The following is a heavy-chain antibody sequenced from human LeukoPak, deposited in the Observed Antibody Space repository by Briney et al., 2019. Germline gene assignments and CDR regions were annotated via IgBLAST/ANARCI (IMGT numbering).Heavy chain of an antibody. CDR3: ANLLWFGVRAFDI. J-gene: IGHJ3*02. CDR1: GFTFSSYA. Sequence: PGGSLRLSCAASGFTFSSYAMSWVRQAPGKGLEWVSAISGSGGSTYYADSVKGRFTISRDNSKNTLYLQMNSLRAEDTAVYYCANLLWFGVRAFDIWGQGTMVTVSS. D-gene: IGHD3-10*01. CDR2: ISGSGGST. V-gene: IGHV3-23*01.